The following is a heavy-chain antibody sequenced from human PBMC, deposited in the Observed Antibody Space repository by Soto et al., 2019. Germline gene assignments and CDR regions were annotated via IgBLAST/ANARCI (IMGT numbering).Heavy chain of an antibody. D-gene: IGHD3-22*01. CDR2: INPSGGST. CDR1: GYTFTSYY. V-gene: IGHV1-46*01. Sequence: ASVTVSCKASGYTFTSYYMHWVRQAPGQGLEWMGIINPSGGSTSYAQKFQGRVTMTRDTSTSTVYMELSSLRSEDTAVYYCARVRNRSSGLYNWFDPWGQGTLVTVSS. J-gene: IGHJ5*02. CDR3: ARVRNRSSGLYNWFDP.